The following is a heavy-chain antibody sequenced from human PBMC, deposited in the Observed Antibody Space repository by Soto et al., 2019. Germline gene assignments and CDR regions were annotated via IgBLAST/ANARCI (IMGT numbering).Heavy chain of an antibody. CDR3: ANRGYSYGFVIY. CDR1: GGTFSSYT. CDR2: IIPMLGIA. J-gene: IGHJ4*02. D-gene: IGHD5-18*01. Sequence: QVQLVQSGAEVKKPGSSVKVSCKASGGTFSSYTFSWVRQAPGQGLEWMGRIIPMLGIANYAQKFQGIVPITTDKSTSTAYMDLSSLRSEHTAVYYCANRGYSYGFVIYWGPGTLVTVSS. V-gene: IGHV1-69*02.